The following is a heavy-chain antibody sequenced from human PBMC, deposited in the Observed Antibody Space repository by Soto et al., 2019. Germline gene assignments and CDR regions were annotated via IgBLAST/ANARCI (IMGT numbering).Heavy chain of an antibody. CDR2: ISYDGSNK. J-gene: IGHJ3*02. V-gene: IGHV3-30-3*01. CDR3: ARELPRGDAFDI. D-gene: IGHD1-26*01. CDR1: GFSFSKYG. Sequence: GGSLRLSCGASGFSFSKYGMHWVRQAPGKGLEWVAVISYDGSNKYYADSVKGRFTISRDNSKNTLYLQMNSLRAEDTAVYYCARELPRGDAFDIWGQGTMVTVSS.